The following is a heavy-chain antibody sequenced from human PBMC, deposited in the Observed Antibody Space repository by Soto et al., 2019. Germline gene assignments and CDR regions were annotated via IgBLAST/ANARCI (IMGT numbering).Heavy chain of an antibody. CDR1: GGSISSGGYY. J-gene: IGHJ5*02. Sequence: QVQLQESGPGLVKPSQTLSLTCTVSGGSISSGGYYWSWIRQHPGKGLEWIGYIYYSGSTYYNPSLKSRVTISVDTSKNQFSLKLSSVTAADTAVYYCARASGDYETRYFGWFDPWGQGTLVTVSS. CDR2: IYYSGST. V-gene: IGHV4-31*03. D-gene: IGHD4-17*01. CDR3: ARASGDYETRYFGWFDP.